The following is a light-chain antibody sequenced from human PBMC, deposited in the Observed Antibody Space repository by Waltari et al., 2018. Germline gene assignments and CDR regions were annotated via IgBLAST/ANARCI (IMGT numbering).Light chain of an antibody. Sequence: QSVLTQPPSASGTPGQRVTISCSGSSSKIGTNTWNWSQQVPGTAPKLLIFNNNQRPSGVPDRFSGSKSGTSASLAISGLQSEDEADYYCAAWGDSLHGRWVFGGGTKLTVL. CDR3: AAWGDSLHGRWV. J-gene: IGLJ3*02. V-gene: IGLV1-44*01. CDR2: NNN. CDR1: SSKIGTNT.